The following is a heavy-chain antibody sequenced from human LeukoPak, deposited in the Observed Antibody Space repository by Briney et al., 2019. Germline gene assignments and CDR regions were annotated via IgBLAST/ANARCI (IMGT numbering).Heavy chain of an antibody. CDR3: ATLSIGVNMQDPIDY. CDR2: IIPIFGTA. J-gene: IGHJ4*02. Sequence: AASVKVSCKASGGTFSSYAISWVRQAPGQGLEWMGGIIPIFGTANYAQKFQGRVTITADESTSTAYMELSSLRSEDTAVYYCATLSIGVNMQDPIDYWGQGTLVTVSS. CDR1: GGTFSSYA. D-gene: IGHD3-3*02. V-gene: IGHV1-69*13.